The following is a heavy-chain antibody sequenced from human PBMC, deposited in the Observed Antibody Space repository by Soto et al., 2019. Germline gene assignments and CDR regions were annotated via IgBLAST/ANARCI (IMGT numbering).Heavy chain of an antibody. J-gene: IGHJ6*02. V-gene: IGHV3-74*01. CDR1: GFTFSNYW. Sequence: PGGSLRLSCAVSGFTFSNYWMHWVRQAPGKGLVWVSRINADGSSTSYADSVKGRFTISRDNAKNKLYLQMNSLSADDTAVYFCARATGTVPAAWMRKSHYYYGMDVWGQGTTVTVSS. CDR2: INADGSST. CDR3: ARATGTVPAAWMRKSHYYYGMDV. D-gene: IGHD2-2*01.